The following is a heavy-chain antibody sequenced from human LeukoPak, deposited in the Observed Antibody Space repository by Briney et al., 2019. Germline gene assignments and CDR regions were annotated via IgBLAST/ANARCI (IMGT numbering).Heavy chain of an antibody. J-gene: IGHJ4*02. CDR1: GDSMSGYS. CDR2: VYSSVFT. V-gene: IGHV4-4*07. D-gene: IGHD3-10*01. Sequence: SETLSLTCTISGDSMSGYSWSWLRQPAGKELEWIGRVYSSVFTEYNLSLDGRVTMSIETSKSQFSLKLDSVTAADTAAYYCARVHIVTGTYFDSWGQGALVTVSS. CDR3: ARVHIVTGTYFDS.